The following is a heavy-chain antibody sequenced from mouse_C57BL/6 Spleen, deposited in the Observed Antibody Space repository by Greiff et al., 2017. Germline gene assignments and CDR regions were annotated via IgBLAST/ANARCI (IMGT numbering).Heavy chain of an antibody. CDR3: ARWGYYVDYYAMDY. Sequence: VQLQQPGAELVMPGASVKLSCKASGYTFTSYWMHWVKQRPGQGLEWIGEIDPSDSYTNYNQKFKGKSTLTVDKSSSTAYMQLSSLTSEDSAVYYCARWGYYVDYYAMDYWGQGTSVTVSS. J-gene: IGHJ4*01. V-gene: IGHV1-69*01. D-gene: IGHD2-3*01. CDR1: GYTFTSYW. CDR2: IDPSDSYT.